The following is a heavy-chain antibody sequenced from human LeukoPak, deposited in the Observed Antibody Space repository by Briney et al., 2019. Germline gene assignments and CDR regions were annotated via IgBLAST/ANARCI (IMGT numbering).Heavy chain of an antibody. V-gene: IGHV1-46*01. J-gene: IGHJ4*02. CDR1: GHSFTRYF. Sequence: GASVKVSCKASGHSFTRYFIHWVRQAPGQGLEWMGIIIPSDGSTSYAQKFQGRVTMTRDTSTSTVYMELSSPRSEDTAVYYCARGKVVTMVRGVIITYFDYWGQGTLVTVSS. CDR3: ARGKVVTMVRGVIITYFDY. D-gene: IGHD3-10*01. CDR2: IIPSDGST.